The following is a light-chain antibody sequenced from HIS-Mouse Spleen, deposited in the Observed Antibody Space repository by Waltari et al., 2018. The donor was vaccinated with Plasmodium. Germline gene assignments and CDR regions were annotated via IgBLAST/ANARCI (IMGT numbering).Light chain of an antibody. CDR2: KAA. J-gene: IGKJ1*01. V-gene: IGKV1-5*03. CDR3: QQDNSYSWT. CDR1: QSISSR. Sequence: DIQMTQSPSTLSASVGERVTITCRASQSISSRLAWYQQKPGKAPKLLIYKAASFESGVPSRFSSSGSGTEFTLTISSLQPDDFATYYCQQDNSYSWTFGQGTKVEIK.